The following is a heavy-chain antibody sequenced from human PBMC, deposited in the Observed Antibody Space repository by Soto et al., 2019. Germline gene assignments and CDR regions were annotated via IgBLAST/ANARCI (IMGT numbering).Heavy chain of an antibody. CDR1: GYTFTSYD. CDR2: MNPNSGNT. Sequence: QVQLVQSGAEVKKPGASVKVSCKASGYTFTSYDINWVRQATGQGLEWVGWMNPNSGNTGYAQKFQGRVTMTRNTSISTVYMELSRLRSEDTAVYYFARGVLELAEGAFDIWGQGTMVTVSS. D-gene: IGHD1-7*01. CDR3: ARGVLELAEGAFDI. J-gene: IGHJ3*02. V-gene: IGHV1-8*01.